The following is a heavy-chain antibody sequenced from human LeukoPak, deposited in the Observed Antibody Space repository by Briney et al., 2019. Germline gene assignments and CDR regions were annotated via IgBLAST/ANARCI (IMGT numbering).Heavy chain of an antibody. CDR2: INHSGST. J-gene: IGHJ5*02. CDR3: ARGPSEGYCSGGSCYAVGA. CDR1: GGSIISSSFW. V-gene: IGHV4-39*07. Sequence: SETLSLTCTVSGGSIISSSFWWGWIRQPPGKGLEWIGEINHSGSTNYNPSLKSRVTISVDTSKNQFSLKLSSVTAADTAVYYCARGPSEGYCSGGSCYAVGAWGQGTLVTVSS. D-gene: IGHD2-15*01.